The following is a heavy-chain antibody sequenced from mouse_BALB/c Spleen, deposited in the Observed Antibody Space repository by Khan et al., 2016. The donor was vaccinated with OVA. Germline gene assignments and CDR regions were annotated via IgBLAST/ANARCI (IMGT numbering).Heavy chain of an antibody. Sequence: QVQLQQSGPELVRPGPSVKLSCKTSGYIFTSYGIHWVKQRPGQGLEWIARIYPGTGSTYYYGKFKDPATLTANKSSSTAYMQRSSLKSEDSAVYFCARNDYDSTCTMDYWGQGTSVTVSS. CDR2: IYPGTGST. CDR1: GYIFTSYG. D-gene: IGHD2-4*01. V-gene: IGHV1S132*01. CDR3: ARNDYDSTCTMDY. J-gene: IGHJ4*01.